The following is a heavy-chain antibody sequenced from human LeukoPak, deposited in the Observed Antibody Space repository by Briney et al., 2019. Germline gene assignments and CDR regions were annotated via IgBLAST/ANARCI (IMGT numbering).Heavy chain of an antibody. V-gene: IGHV3-23*01. D-gene: IGHD3-22*01. J-gene: IGHJ4*02. CDR1: GFTFSSYA. CDR3: AKVGGSSGYYEYYFDY. CDR2: ISGSGGKT. Sequence: PGGSLRLSCAASGFTFSSYAMSWVRQAPGKGLEWVSGISGSGGKTYYADSVKGRFIISRDNSKNTLYLQMNSLRAEDTAVYYCAKVGGSSGYYEYYFDYWGQGTLVTVSS.